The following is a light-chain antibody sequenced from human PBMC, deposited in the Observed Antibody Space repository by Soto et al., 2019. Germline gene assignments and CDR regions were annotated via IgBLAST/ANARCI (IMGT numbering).Light chain of an antibody. V-gene: IGKV3D-7*01. CDR3: HQDFNLPWT. Sequence: EIVLTQSPGTLSLSPGERATLSCRASHSVSRSDLAWYQQKPGQAPRLLIYGTSTRATGIPVRFSGSGSGTDFTLTISSLQPEDSAVYFCHQDFNLPWTFGQGTKVDIK. CDR2: GTS. J-gene: IGKJ1*01. CDR1: HSVSRSD.